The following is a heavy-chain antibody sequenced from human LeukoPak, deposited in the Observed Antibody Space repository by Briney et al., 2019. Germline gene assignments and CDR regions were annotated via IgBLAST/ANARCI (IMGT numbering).Heavy chain of an antibody. J-gene: IGHJ4*02. CDR3: ATLYSGSYSGDY. D-gene: IGHD1-26*01. V-gene: IGHV1-18*01. Sequence: ASVKVSCKASGYTFTSYGISWVRQAPGQGLEWMGWICAYNGNTNYAQKLQGRVTMTTDTSTSTAYMELRSLRSDDTAVYYCATLYSGSYSGDYWGQGTLVTVSS. CDR1: GYTFTSYG. CDR2: ICAYNGNT.